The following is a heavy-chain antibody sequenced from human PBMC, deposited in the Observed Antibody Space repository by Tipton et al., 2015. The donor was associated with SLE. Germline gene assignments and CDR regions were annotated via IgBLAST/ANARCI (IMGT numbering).Heavy chain of an antibody. CDR1: GGSISSGGYS. Sequence: TLSLTCAVSGGSISSGGYSWSWIRQPPGTGLEWIGYIYPSGSTFYNPSLKSRVTISLDRSKSQFSLKLTSVTAADTTVYYCAGLIVVYGFRGLVYWGQRTLVAVSS. D-gene: IGHD2-8*02. J-gene: IGHJ4*02. V-gene: IGHV4-30-2*01. CDR2: IYPSGST. CDR3: AGLIVVYGFRGLVY.